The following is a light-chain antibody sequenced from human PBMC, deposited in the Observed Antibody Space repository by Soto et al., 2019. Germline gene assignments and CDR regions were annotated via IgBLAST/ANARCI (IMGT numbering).Light chain of an antibody. J-gene: IGKJ5*01. CDR2: AAS. CDR3: QQYYSHPLT. V-gene: IGKV4-1*01. CDR1: QSFLYSSNNKNY. Sequence: DILMTQSPESLAVSLGERTTINCKSSQSFLYSSNNKNYLNWYQQKPGKAPKLLIYAASSLQSGVPSRFSGSGSGTDFTLTISSLQPEDFATYYCQQYYSHPLTFGQGTRLEI.